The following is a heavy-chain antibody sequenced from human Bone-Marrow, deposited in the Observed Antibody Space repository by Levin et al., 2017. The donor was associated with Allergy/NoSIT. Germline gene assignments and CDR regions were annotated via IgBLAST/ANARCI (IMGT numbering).Heavy chain of an antibody. CDR3: AKGIYDLWSGYYGPLDY. J-gene: IGHJ4*02. Sequence: GGSLRLSCEASGFTFSDYAMTWVRQAPGKGLEWVSNIGGSGRKTFYADSVTGRFTISRDNSRNILYLDMNSLRVEDLAVYYCAKGIYDLWSGYYGPLDYWGQGALVIVSS. CDR1: GFTFSDYA. CDR2: IGGSGRKT. D-gene: IGHD3-3*01. V-gene: IGHV3-23*01.